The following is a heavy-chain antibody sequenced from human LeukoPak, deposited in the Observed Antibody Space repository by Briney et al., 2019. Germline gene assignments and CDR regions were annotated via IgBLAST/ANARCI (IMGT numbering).Heavy chain of an antibody. CDR3: ARTIVGAAFDY. Sequence: GGSLRLSCAASAFTFSTYAMTWVRQAPGKGLVWVSRIDGDGSSTSYADSVKGRFTISRDNAKNTLYLQMTSLRAEDTAVYYCARTIVGAAFDYWGQGTLVTVSS. V-gene: IGHV3-74*01. CDR2: IDGDGSST. CDR1: AFTFSTYA. D-gene: IGHD1-26*01. J-gene: IGHJ4*02.